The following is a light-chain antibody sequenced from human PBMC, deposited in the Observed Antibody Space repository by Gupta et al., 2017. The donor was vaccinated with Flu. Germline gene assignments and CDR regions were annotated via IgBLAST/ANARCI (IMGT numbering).Light chain of an antibody. CDR3: QQYNNWPLT. V-gene: IGKV3-15*01. CDR2: GAS. Sequence: GERATLSCRASQSVSRNLAWYQQRPGQAPRLLIHGASTRATGIPARFSGRGSGTEFTLTIASLQSEDFAVYYCQQYNNWPLTFGGGTKVEI. CDR1: QSVSRN. J-gene: IGKJ4*01.